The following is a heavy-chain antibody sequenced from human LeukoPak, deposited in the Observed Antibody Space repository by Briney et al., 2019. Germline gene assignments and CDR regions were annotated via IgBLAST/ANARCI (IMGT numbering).Heavy chain of an antibody. J-gene: IGHJ5*02. D-gene: IGHD2-21*02. CDR2: INHSGST. CDR1: GGSFSGYY. CDR3: ARAPHIVVVTATPGWSDP. V-gene: IGHV4-34*01. Sequence: SETLSLTCTVYGGSFSGYYWSWIRQPPGKGLEWIGEINHSGSTNYNPSLKSRVTISVDTSKNQFSLKLSSVTAADTAVYYCARAPHIVVVTATPGWSDPWGQGTLVTVSS.